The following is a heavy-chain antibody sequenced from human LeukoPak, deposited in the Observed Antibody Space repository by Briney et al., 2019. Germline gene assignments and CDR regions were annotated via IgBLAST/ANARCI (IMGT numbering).Heavy chain of an antibody. CDR2: ISYDGSKK. Sequence: GGSLRLSCAASGCTFSGYGRRWLRQAPGKGLEWVAVISYDGSKKYYADSVKGRFTISRDNSKNTLYLQMNSLRAEYTAVYYCANYACVRVWELLLEFRYFDYWGQGTLVTVSS. J-gene: IGHJ4*02. CDR3: ANYACVRVWELLLEFRYFDY. D-gene: IGHD1-26*01. CDR1: GCTFSGYG. V-gene: IGHV3-30*18.